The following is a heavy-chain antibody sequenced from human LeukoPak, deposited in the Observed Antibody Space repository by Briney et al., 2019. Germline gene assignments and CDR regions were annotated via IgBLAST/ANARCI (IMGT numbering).Heavy chain of an antibody. CDR2: IYPGDSDT. J-gene: IGHJ6*03. Sequence: GESLKISCKGSGYSFTSYWIGWVRQMPGKGLEWMGIIYPGDSDTRYSSSFQGQVTISADKSISTAYLQWSSLKASDTAMYYCARTVGGSSVEDYYYYMDVWGKGTTVTVSS. V-gene: IGHV5-51*01. CDR3: ARTVGGSSVEDYYYYMDV. D-gene: IGHD6-13*01. CDR1: GYSFTSYW.